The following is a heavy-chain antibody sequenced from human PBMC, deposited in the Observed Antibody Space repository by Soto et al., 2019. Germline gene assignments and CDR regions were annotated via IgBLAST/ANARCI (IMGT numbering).Heavy chain of an antibody. CDR2: ISGSGGST. Sequence: GGSLRLSCAASGFTFSSYAMSWVRQAPGKGLEWVSAISGSGGSTYYADSVKGRFIISRDNSKNTLYLQMNSLRAEDTAVYYCAKGGRIAAAGTVYYYGMDVWGQGTTVTVSS. J-gene: IGHJ6*02. V-gene: IGHV3-23*01. CDR3: AKGGRIAAAGTVYYYGMDV. D-gene: IGHD6-13*01. CDR1: GFTFSSYA.